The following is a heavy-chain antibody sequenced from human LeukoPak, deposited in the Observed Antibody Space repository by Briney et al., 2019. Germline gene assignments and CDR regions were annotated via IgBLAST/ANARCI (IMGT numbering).Heavy chain of an antibody. CDR3: ARGTNYYNYGMDV. D-gene: IGHD3-3*01. J-gene: IGHJ6*02. V-gene: IGHV4-34*11. CDR1: GGSFSGYY. CDR2: IYYSGTT. Sequence: PSETLSLTCAVYGGSFSGYYWSWIRQPAGKGLEWIGYIYYSGTTNYNPSLKSRVTISVDKSKNHFSLNLSSVTAADTAVYYCARGTNYYNYGMDVWGQGTTVTVSS.